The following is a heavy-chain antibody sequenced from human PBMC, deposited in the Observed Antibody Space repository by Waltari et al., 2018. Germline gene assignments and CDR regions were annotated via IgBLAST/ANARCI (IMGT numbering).Heavy chain of an antibody. CDR1: GGTFSSYA. CDR2: IIPIFGTA. J-gene: IGHJ6*02. CDR3: ARDSFTIAAGGYYGMDV. V-gene: IGHV1-69*12. D-gene: IGHD6-13*01. Sequence: QVQLVQSGAEVKKPGSSVKVSCKASGGTFSSYAISWVRQAPGKGLEWMGGIIPIFGTANYAQKFQGRVTITADESTSTAYMELSSLRSEDTAVYYCARDSFTIAAGGYYGMDVWGQGTTVTVSS.